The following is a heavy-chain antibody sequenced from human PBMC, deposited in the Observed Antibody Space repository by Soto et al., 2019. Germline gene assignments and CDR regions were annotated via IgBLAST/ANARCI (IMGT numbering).Heavy chain of an antibody. CDR2: IYYTGTT. J-gene: IGHJ4*02. CDR3: ARLGGYYQAFDS. Sequence: SGTIYLASTVAGGTIRNSYWGWFRQSPGKGLEWIGYIYYTGTTKYNPSLKSRVTISVDSSKNQFSLKLDSVTAADTAVFYCARLGGYYQAFDSWGQGTLVTV. D-gene: IGHD3-22*01. CDR1: GGTIRNSY. V-gene: IGHV4-59*08.